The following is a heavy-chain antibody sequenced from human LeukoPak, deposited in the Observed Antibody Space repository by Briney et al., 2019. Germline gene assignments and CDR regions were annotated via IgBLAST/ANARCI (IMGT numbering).Heavy chain of an antibody. CDR1: GYTFISYD. Sequence: PLASVKVSCKASGYTFISYDINWVRQVTGQGLEWMGWMNPNSGNTGYAQKFQGRVTITRNTSISTAYMELSSLRSEDTAVYYCARLMGYDILTGYYYLGNWFDPWGQGTLVTVSS. CDR3: ARLMGYDILTGYYYLGNWFDP. CDR2: MNPNSGNT. D-gene: IGHD3-9*01. V-gene: IGHV1-8*03. J-gene: IGHJ5*02.